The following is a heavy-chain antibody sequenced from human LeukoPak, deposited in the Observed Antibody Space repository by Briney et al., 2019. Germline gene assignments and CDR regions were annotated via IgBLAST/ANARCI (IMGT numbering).Heavy chain of an antibody. V-gene: IGHV3-33*01. CDR1: GFNFITYG. CDR3: ARDNYGMDV. CDR2: IWYDGSNK. J-gene: IGHJ6*02. Sequence: GTSLRLSCAASGFNFITYGMHWVRQAPGKGLEWVAVIWYDGSNKYYADSVKGRFTISRDNSKNTLYLQMNSLRAEDTAVYYCARDNYGMDVWGQGTTVTVSS.